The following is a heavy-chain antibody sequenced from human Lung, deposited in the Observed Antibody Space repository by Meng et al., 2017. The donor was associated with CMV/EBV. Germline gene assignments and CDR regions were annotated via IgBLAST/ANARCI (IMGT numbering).Heavy chain of an antibody. CDR2: ISSSSSYI. CDR1: GFTFSSYS. Sequence: GESLKISCAASGFTFSSYSMNWVRQAPGKGLEWVSSISSSSSYIYYADSVKGRFTISRDNAKNSLYLQMNSLRAEDTAVYYCARDLGVVPAAIYGHWGKGTXVTVYS. CDR3: ARDLGVVPAAIYGH. J-gene: IGHJ4*02. D-gene: IGHD2-2*02. V-gene: IGHV3-21*01.